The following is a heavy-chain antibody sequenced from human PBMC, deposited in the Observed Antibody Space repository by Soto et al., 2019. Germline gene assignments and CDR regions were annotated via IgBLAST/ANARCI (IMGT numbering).Heavy chain of an antibody. CDR3: AKGGEDAFDI. V-gene: IGHV3-43*01. J-gene: IGHJ3*02. Sequence: GGSLRLSCAASGFTFDDYTMHWVRPAPGKGLEWVSLISWDGGSTYYADSVKGRFTISRDNSKNSLYLQMNSLRTEDTALYYCAKGGEDAFDIWGQGTMVTVSS. D-gene: IGHD3-16*01. CDR1: GFTFDDYT. CDR2: ISWDGGST.